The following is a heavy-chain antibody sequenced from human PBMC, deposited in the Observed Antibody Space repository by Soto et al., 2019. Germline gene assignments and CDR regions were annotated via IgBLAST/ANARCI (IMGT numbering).Heavy chain of an antibody. CDR2: ISSSGGTT. J-gene: IGHJ3*02. CDR1: GFSFSNYD. V-gene: IGHV3-23*01. CDR3: AKQEQLTGITYKDAFDI. D-gene: IGHD7-27*01. Sequence: EVQLLESGGGLVQPGGSLRLSCAASGFSFSNYDMSWVRQAPGKGLEWVSAISSSGGTTYYADSVKGRFTISRDNSKNTLYVQMNSLRAEDTAVYYCAKQEQLTGITYKDAFDIWGQGTMVTVSS.